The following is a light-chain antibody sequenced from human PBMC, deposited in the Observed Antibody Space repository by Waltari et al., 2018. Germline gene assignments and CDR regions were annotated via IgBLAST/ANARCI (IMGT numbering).Light chain of an antibody. Sequence: QSALTQPASVSGSPGQSITISCTGTSSGVGSYNLVSWYQQHPGKAPKLMIYEGSTRPSGVSNRVSGSKSGNTASLTISGLQAEDEADYYCCSYAGAVFGGGTKLTIL. CDR1: SSGVGSYNL. CDR2: EGS. J-gene: IGLJ3*02. CDR3: CSYAGAV. V-gene: IGLV2-23*01.